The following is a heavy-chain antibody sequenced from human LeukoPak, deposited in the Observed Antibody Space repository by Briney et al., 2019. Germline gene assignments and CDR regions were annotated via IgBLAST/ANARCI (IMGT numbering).Heavy chain of an antibody. V-gene: IGHV1-69*05. Sequence: APVKVSCKASGGTFSSYAISWVRQAPGQGLEWMGGIIPIFGTANYAQKFLGRVTITTDESTSTAYMELSSLRSEDTAVYYCARAPSGYSSSWNYWGQGTLVTVSS. J-gene: IGHJ4*02. CDR1: GGTFSSYA. CDR3: ARAPSGYSSSWNY. D-gene: IGHD6-13*01. CDR2: IIPIFGTA.